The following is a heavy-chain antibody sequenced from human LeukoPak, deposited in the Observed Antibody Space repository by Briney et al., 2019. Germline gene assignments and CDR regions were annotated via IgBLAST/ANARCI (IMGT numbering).Heavy chain of an antibody. D-gene: IGHD3-9*01. CDR2: IGTAGDT. CDR3: ARGHMLTGYYNFAWFDP. V-gene: IGHV3-13*01. CDR1: GFTFSSYS. J-gene: IGHJ5*02. Sequence: PGGSLRLSCAASGFTFSSYSMNWVRQPTGKGLEWVSAIGTAGDTYYSHSVKGRFTISRENAKNSLYLHMNSLSAGDTAVYFCARGHMLTGYYNFAWFDPWGQGTLVTVSS.